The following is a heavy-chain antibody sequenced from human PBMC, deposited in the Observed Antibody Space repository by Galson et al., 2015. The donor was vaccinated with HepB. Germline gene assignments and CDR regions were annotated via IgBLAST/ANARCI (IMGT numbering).Heavy chain of an antibody. CDR1: GYTFTSYG. D-gene: IGHD3-10*01. CDR2: ISAYNGNT. Sequence: SVKVSCKASGYTFTSYGISWVRQAPGQGLEWMGWISAYNGNTNYAQKLQGRVTMTTDTSTSTAYMELRSLRSDDTAVYYCAREVVTMVRGVIDRWFDPWGQGTLVTVSS. CDR3: AREVVTMVRGVIDRWFDP. V-gene: IGHV1-18*04. J-gene: IGHJ5*02.